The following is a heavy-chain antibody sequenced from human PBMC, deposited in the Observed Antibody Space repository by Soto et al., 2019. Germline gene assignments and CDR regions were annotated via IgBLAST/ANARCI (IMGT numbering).Heavy chain of an antibody. CDR3: ARDFTAVAGTVGY. V-gene: IGHV1-46*01. CDR2: INPSGGST. Sequence: ASVKVSYKASGYTFTTYYMHWVRQAPGQGLEWMGIINPSGGSTTYAQKFQGRVTMTRDTSTSTVYMELSSLRSEDTAVYYCARDFTAVAGTVGYWGQGTLVTVSS. D-gene: IGHD6-19*01. J-gene: IGHJ4*02. CDR1: GYTFTTYY.